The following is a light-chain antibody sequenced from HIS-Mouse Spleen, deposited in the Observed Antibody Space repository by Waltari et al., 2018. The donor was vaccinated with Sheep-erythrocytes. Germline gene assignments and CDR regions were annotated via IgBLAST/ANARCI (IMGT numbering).Light chain of an antibody. CDR1: SSDVGSYNL. V-gene: IGLV2-23*01. CDR2: EGS. CDR3: CSYAGSSTPWV. Sequence: QSALTQPASVSGSPGQSITISCTGTSSDVGSYNLVSLYQQHPGKAPKPIIYEGSKRASGVSNRFSGAKSGNTGALTISGLQAEDEADYYCCSYAGSSTPWVVGGGTKLTVL. J-gene: IGLJ3*02.